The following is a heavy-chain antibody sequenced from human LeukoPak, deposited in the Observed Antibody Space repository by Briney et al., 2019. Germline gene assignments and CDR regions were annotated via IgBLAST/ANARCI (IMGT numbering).Heavy chain of an antibody. CDR1: GFTFSDYY. CDR3: ARWYSSQKYYFDY. CDR2: ISSSGSTI. V-gene: IGHV3-11*01. Sequence: GGSLRLSCAASGFTFSDYYMSWIRQAPGKGLEWVSYISSSGSTIYYADSVKGRFTISRDNAKNSLYLQMNSLRAEDTAVYYCARWYSSQKYYFDYWGQGALVTVSS. J-gene: IGHJ4*02. D-gene: IGHD6-19*01.